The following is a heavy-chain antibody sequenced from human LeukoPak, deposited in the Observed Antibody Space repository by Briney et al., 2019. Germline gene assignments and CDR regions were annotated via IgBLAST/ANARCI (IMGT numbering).Heavy chain of an antibody. D-gene: IGHD5-18*01. V-gene: IGHV5-51*01. Sequence: PGEPLKIPCKGSGNIFTNNCTGWGRQMPGKGPEWRGIIYPGDSDTRYSPSFQGQVTISADKSISTAYLQWSSLKASDTAMYYCARHLRLWQNWFDPWGQGTLVTVSS. CDR1: GNIFTNNC. J-gene: IGHJ5*02. CDR2: IYPGDSDT. CDR3: ARHLRLWQNWFDP.